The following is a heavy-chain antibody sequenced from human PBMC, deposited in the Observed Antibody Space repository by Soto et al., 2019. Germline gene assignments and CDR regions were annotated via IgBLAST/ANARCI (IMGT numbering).Heavy chain of an antibody. V-gene: IGHV3-7*03. Sequence: EVQLVESGGGLVQPGGSLRLSCAASGFSLSNYWMTWVRRAPGKRPEGVANIKQDGSATYYMDSVRGRFTISRDNANNSLFLQMNSLRAEDTALYYCARWTTALDYWGQGALVTVSS. CDR1: GFSLSNYW. J-gene: IGHJ4*02. D-gene: IGHD4-17*01. CDR2: IKQDGSAT. CDR3: ARWTTALDY.